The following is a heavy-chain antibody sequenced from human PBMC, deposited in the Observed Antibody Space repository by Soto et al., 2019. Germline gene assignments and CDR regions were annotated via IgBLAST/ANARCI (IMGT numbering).Heavy chain of an antibody. J-gene: IGHJ6*03. CDR3: ARDYSRLSYYYYMDV. Sequence: SETLSLTCTVSGGSISSGDYFWSWIRQHPGKGLEWIGYISYSGSTYYNPSLKSRLTISVDTSKNQFSLRLSSVTAADTAVYYCARDYSRLSYYYYMDVWGKGTTVTVSS. D-gene: IGHD4-4*01. V-gene: IGHV4-31*03. CDR2: ISYSGST. CDR1: GGSISSGDYF.